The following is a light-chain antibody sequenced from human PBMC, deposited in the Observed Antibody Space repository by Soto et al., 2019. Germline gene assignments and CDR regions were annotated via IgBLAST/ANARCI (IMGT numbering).Light chain of an antibody. J-gene: IGLJ1*01. CDR2: DVS. CDR1: SSDAGGYNY. CDR3: CSYTTTNTRQIV. V-gene: IGLV2-14*03. Sequence: QSALTQPASVSGSPGQSITISCTGTSSDAGGYNYVSWYQQHPGKAPKFMIYDVSSRPSGVSNRFSGSKSGNTASLTISGLQAEDEADYYCCSYTTTNTRQIVFGTG.